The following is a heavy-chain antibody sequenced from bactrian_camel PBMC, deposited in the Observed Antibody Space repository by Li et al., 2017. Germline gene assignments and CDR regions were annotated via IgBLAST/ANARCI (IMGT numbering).Heavy chain of an antibody. CDR1: GYYSSYC. Sequence: HVQLVESGGGSVQAGGSLRLACTHSGYYSSYCLGWFRQAPGKEREGVAAIDDDGSTTYADSVKGRFTISTDNGKNKLYLEMATLEPEDTAMYYCATLSRQYGGTWSCRLDRFGSCGQGTQVTVS. CDR2: IDDDGST. CDR3: ATLSRQYGGTWSCRLDRFGS. J-gene: IGHJ6*01. V-gene: IGHV3S55*01. D-gene: IGHD6*01.